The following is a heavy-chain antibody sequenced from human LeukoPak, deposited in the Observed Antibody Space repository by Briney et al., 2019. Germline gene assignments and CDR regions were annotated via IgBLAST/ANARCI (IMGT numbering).Heavy chain of an antibody. Sequence: ASVKVSCKASGYTFTSYDINWVRQATGQGLEWMGWMNPNSGNTGYAQKFQGRVTMTRNTSISTAYMELSSLRSEDTAVYYCARTIVPEDYYYYGMDVWGQGTTVTVSS. V-gene: IGHV1-8*01. J-gene: IGHJ6*02. D-gene: IGHD1-26*01. CDR2: MNPNSGNT. CDR3: ARTIVPEDYYYYGMDV. CDR1: GYTFTSYD.